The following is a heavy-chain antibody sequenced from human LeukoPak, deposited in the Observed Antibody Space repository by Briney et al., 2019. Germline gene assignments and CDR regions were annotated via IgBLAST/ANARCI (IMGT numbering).Heavy chain of an antibody. V-gene: IGHV1-69*02. CDR3: ARTRGSSGYYFPYYFDY. CDR2: IIPILGIA. CDR1: GGTFSSYT. Sequence: KVSCKASGGTFSSYTISWVRQAPGQGLEWMGRIIPILGIANYAQKFQGRVTITADESTGTAYMELSSLRSEDTAVYYCARTRGSSGYYFPYYFDYWGQGTLVTVSS. J-gene: IGHJ4*02. D-gene: IGHD3-22*01.